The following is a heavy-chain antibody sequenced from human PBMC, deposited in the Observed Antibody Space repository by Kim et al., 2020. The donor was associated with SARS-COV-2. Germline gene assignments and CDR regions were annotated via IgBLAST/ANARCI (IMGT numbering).Heavy chain of an antibody. CDR3: AKDQATAARPPTYYFDY. V-gene: IGHV3-23*01. D-gene: IGHD6-6*01. Sequence: SVKGRFSISRDSSKNTLFLQLNSLRAEDTATYYCAKDQATAARPPTYYFDYWGQGTLVTVSS. J-gene: IGHJ4*02.